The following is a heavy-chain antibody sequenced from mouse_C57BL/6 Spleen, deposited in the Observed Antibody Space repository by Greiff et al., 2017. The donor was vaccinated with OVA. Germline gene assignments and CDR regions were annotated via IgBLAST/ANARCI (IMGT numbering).Heavy chain of an antibody. J-gene: IGHJ4*01. CDR3: TTGYYGSSYPYYAMDD. D-gene: IGHD1-1*01. V-gene: IGHV14-4*01. CDR1: GFNIKDDY. CDR2: IDPENGDT. Sequence: VQLQQSGAELVRPGASVKLSCTASGFNIKDDYMHWVKQRPEQGLEWIGWIDPENGDTEYASKFQGKATITADTSSNTAYLQLSSLTSEDTAVYYCTTGYYGSSYPYYAMDDWGQGTSVTVSS.